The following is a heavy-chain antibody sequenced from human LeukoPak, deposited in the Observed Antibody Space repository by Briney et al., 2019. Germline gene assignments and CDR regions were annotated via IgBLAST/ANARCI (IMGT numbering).Heavy chain of an antibody. V-gene: IGHV4-61*02. CDR3: ATSSTGWVDWDWFDP. CDR1: GGSISSGSYY. CDR2: IYTSGST. Sequence: SQSLSLTCTVSGGSISSGSYYWSWIRQPAGKGREWIGRIYTSGSTNYNPSLKSRVTISVHTSKNQFSLKLSSVTAADTAVYYCATSSTGWVDWDWFDPWGQGTLVTVSS. J-gene: IGHJ5*02. D-gene: IGHD2-2*01.